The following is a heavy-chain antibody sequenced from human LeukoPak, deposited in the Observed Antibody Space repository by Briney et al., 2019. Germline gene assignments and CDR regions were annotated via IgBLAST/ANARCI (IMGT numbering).Heavy chain of an antibody. CDR3: ARGDYDSSGYYLVDY. Sequence: GGSLRLSCAASGFTFSSYSMNWVRQAPGKGLEWVSHITASGTAMFYADSVKGRFTISRDNAKNSLYLQMNSLRDEDTAVYYCARGDYDSSGYYLVDYWGQGTLVTVSS. CDR2: ITASGTAM. CDR1: GFTFSSYS. V-gene: IGHV3-48*02. J-gene: IGHJ4*02. D-gene: IGHD3-22*01.